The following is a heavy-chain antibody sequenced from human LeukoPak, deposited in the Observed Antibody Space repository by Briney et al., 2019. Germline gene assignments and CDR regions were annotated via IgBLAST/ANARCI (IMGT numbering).Heavy chain of an antibody. Sequence: SETLSLTCTVSGGSISSYYWSWIRQPPGKGLEWIGYIYYSGSTNYNPSLKSRVTISVDTSKNQFSLMLSSVTAADTAVYYCARELEIDAFDIWGRGTMVTVSS. J-gene: IGHJ3*02. V-gene: IGHV4-59*01. CDR2: IYYSGST. CDR3: ARELEIDAFDI. D-gene: IGHD1-1*01. CDR1: GGSISSYY.